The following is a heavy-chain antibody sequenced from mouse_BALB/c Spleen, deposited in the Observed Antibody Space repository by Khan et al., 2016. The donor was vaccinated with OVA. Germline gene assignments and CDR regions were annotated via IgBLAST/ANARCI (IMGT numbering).Heavy chain of an antibody. CDR3: ATAYFYAYYFDY. V-gene: IGHV5-17*02. D-gene: IGHD3-2*01. CDR2: ISGDGNTL. Sequence: EVELVESGGDLVQPGGSRKLSCAASGFTFSSYGMHWVRQAPEKGLEWVAYISGDGNTLYYADTVKGRFTISRDNPRNTLFLQLTSLKYEDTAIDYCATAYFYAYYFDYWGPGTTLTVSS. J-gene: IGHJ2*01. CDR1: GFTFSSYG.